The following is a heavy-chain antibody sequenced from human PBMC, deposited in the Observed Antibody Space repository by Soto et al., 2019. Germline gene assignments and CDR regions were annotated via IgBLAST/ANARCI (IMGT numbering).Heavy chain of an antibody. V-gene: IGHV1-8*01. CDR1: GYTFTSYD. D-gene: IGHD3-3*01. J-gene: IGHJ3*02. Sequence: ASVKVSCKASGYTFTSYDINWVRQATGQGLEWMGWMNPNSGNTGYAQKFQGRVTMTRHTSISTAYMELSSLRSEDTAVYYCARGRGRFLEWLSTPGAFDIWGQGTMVTVSS. CDR2: MNPNSGNT. CDR3: ARGRGRFLEWLSTPGAFDI.